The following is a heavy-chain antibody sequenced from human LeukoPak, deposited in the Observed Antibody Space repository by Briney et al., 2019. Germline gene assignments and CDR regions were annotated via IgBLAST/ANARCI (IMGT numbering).Heavy chain of an antibody. V-gene: IGHV3-48*03. CDR3: ARDPTGYYTPRPDFDY. Sequence: PGGSLRLSCAASGFTFSSYEMNWVRQAPGKGLEWVSYISSSGSTIYYTDSVKGRFTISRDNAKNSLYLQMNSLRAEDTAVYYCARDPTGYYTPRPDFDYWGQGTLVTVSS. J-gene: IGHJ4*02. D-gene: IGHD3/OR15-3a*01. CDR2: ISSSGSTI. CDR1: GFTFSSYE.